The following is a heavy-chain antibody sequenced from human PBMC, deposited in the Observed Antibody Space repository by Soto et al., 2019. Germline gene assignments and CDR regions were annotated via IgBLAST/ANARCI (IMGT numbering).Heavy chain of an antibody. CDR3: ATYGSGSYKPTTFDY. CDR2: IYYSGCT. Sequence: QVQLQESGPGLVKPSQTLSLTCTVSGGSISSGDYYWSWIRQHPGKGLEWIGYIYYSGCTYYNPSLKSRVTISVDTSKNQFSLKLSSVTAADTAVYYCATYGSGSYKPTTFDYWGQGTLVTVSS. V-gene: IGHV4-31*03. J-gene: IGHJ4*02. CDR1: GGSISSGDYY. D-gene: IGHD3-10*01.